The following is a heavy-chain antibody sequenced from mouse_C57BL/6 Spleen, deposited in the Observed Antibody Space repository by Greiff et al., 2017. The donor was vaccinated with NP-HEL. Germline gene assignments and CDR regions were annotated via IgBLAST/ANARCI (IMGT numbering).Heavy chain of an antibody. CDR3: ARSNTVRLFDY. J-gene: IGHJ2*01. CDR1: GFTFSDYG. V-gene: IGHV5-17*01. Sequence: EVKLVESGGGLVKPGGSLKLSCAASGFTFSDYGMHWVRQAPEKGLEWVAYISSGSSTIYYADTVKGRFTISRDNAKNTPFLQMTSLRSEDTAMYYCARSNTVRLFDYWGQGTTLTVSS. D-gene: IGHD1-1*01. CDR2: ISSGSSTI.